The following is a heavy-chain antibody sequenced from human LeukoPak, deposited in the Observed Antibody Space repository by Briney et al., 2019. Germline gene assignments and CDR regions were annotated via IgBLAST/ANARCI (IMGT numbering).Heavy chain of an antibody. V-gene: IGHV3-23*01. D-gene: IGHD6-13*01. CDR3: AKYSSSWYSGPADY. Sequence: GGSLRLSCAASGFTFSSYAMSWVRQAPGKGLEWVSAISGSGGSTYYADSVKGRFTISRDNSKNTLYLQMNSLRAEDTAVYYCAKYSSSWYSGPADYWGQGTLVTVSS. J-gene: IGHJ4*02. CDR1: GFTFSSYA. CDR2: ISGSGGST.